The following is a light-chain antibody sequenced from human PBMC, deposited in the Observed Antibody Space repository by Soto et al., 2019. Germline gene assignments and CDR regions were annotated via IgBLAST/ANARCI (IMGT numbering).Light chain of an antibody. J-gene: IGKJ4*01. Sequence: DIQLTQSPSFLSASVGDRVTITCRASQGISSSLAWYQQKPGRAPELLIYAASTLQSGVPSRFSGSGSGTEFTLTISSLQPDYFSYYDYQEINTFPLTFAGGTRLDIK. CDR2: AAS. V-gene: IGKV1-9*01. CDR3: QEINTFPLT. CDR1: QGISSS.